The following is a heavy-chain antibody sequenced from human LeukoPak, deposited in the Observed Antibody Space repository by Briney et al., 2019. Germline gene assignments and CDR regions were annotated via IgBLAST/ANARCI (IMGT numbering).Heavy chain of an antibody. J-gene: IGHJ5*02. Sequence: ASVKVSCKASGYTFTSYYVHWVRQAPGQGLEWMGWINPNSGGTNYAQKFQGRVTMTRDTSISTAYMELSRLRSDDTAVYYCARDVVTWNSWFDPWGQGTLVTVSS. V-gene: IGHV1-2*02. CDR3: ARDVVTWNSWFDP. CDR1: GYTFTSYY. CDR2: INPNSGGT. D-gene: IGHD1-7*01.